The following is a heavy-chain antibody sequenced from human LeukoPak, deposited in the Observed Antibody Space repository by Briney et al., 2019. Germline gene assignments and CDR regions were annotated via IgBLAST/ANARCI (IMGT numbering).Heavy chain of an antibody. Sequence: VASVKVSCKASGYTFTGYYMHWVRQAPGQGLEWMGWINPNSGGTNYAQKFQGRVTMTRDTSISTAYMDLSSLRSDDTAMYYCARAAYCSSTSCSYYYYGMDVWGQGTTVTVSS. D-gene: IGHD2-2*01. V-gene: IGHV1-2*02. CDR1: GYTFTGYY. J-gene: IGHJ6*02. CDR2: INPNSGGT. CDR3: ARAAYCSSTSCSYYYYGMDV.